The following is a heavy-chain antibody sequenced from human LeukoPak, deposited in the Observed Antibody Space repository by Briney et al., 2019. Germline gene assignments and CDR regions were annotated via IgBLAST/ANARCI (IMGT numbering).Heavy chain of an antibody. V-gene: IGHV3-7*01. CDR3: AREISSWYRSEGRFDP. J-gene: IGHJ5*02. CDR1: GFTFSSYW. D-gene: IGHD6-13*01. Sequence: GGSLRLSCAASGFTFSSYWMTWVRQAPGKGLEWVANIKQDGSEKYYVDSVNGRFTISRDNAKNSLYLQMNSLRAEDTAVYYCAREISSWYRSEGRFDPSGQGTLVTVPS. CDR2: IKQDGSEK.